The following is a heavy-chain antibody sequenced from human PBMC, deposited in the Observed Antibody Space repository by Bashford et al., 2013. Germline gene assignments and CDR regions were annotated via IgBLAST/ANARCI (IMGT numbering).Heavy chain of an antibody. Sequence: SETLSLTLHCLWWLHQQWWFLLELDPPAPREGPGVDWVHLLQWEYLLHPSLKSRLTISVDTSKNQFSLKLSSVTAADTAVYYCARDHPLGRDWFDPWGQGIQVTVS. V-gene: IGHV4-31*03. CDR2: LLQWEY. D-gene: IGHD7-27*01. J-gene: IGHJ5*02. CDR3: ARDHPLGRDWFDP. CDR1: WLHQQWWFL.